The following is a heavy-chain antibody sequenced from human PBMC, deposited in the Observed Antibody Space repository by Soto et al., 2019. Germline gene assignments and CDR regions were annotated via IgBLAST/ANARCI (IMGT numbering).Heavy chain of an antibody. D-gene: IGHD3-22*01. CDR3: ARDYYYDSSVNFDY. V-gene: IGHV1-3*01. Sequence: ASVKVSCKASGYTFTSYAIHWVRQAPGQRLEWMGWINAGKGNTKYSQKFQGRVAITRDTSAGTAYMELSSLRSEDTAVYYCARDYYYDSSVNFDYWGQGTLVTVSS. J-gene: IGHJ4*02. CDR1: GYTFTSYA. CDR2: INAGKGNT.